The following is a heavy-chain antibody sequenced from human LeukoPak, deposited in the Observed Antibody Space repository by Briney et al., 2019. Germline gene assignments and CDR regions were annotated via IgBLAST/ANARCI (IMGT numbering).Heavy chain of an antibody. Sequence: GRSLRLSCAASRFTFSSYGMHWVRQAPGKGLEWVAVISYDGSNKYYADSVKGRFTVSRDNSKNTLYLQMNSLRAEDTAVYYCAKAKYVGAGSYENNWFDPWGQGTLVTVSS. J-gene: IGHJ5*02. D-gene: IGHD3-10*01. V-gene: IGHV3-30*18. CDR1: RFTFSSYG. CDR2: ISYDGSNK. CDR3: AKAKYVGAGSYENNWFDP.